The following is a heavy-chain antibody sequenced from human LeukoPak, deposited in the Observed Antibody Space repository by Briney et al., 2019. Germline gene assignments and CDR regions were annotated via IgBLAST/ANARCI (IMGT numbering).Heavy chain of an antibody. Sequence: VASVTVSCKASGYSFTDYYIHWVRLAPGQGLEWMGWINPKSGGTHYAQKFQGRVSMTRDTSINTVHLELSSLKTNDTAVYYCARTREGVWGSYSPWGQGTLVTVSS. CDR3: ARTREGVWGSYSP. V-gene: IGHV1-2*02. CDR2: INPKSGGT. J-gene: IGHJ4*02. D-gene: IGHD3-16*01. CDR1: GYSFTDYY.